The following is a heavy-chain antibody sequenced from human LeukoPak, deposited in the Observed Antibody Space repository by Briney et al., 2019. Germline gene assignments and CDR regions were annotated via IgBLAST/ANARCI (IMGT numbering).Heavy chain of an antibody. V-gene: IGHV3-11*01. CDR1: RFTFSDYY. CDR2: ISSTGTTI. D-gene: IGHD4-11*01. CDR3: ARDSMTSLTYWDY. Sequence: GGSLRLSCKASRFTFSDYYMSWIRQAPGKGLEWVSYISSTGTTIYYADSVRGRFTISRDNAKNSLYLQMNSLRAEDTAVYYCARDSMTSLTYWDYWGQGTLVTVSS. J-gene: IGHJ4*02.